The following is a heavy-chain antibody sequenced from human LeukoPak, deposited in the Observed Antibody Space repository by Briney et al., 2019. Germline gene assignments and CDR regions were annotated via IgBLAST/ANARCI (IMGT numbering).Heavy chain of an antibody. V-gene: IGHV1-69*04. J-gene: IGHJ4*02. Sequence: GASVKVSCKASGGTFSSYAISWVRQAPGQGLEWMGRIIPILGIANYAQKFQGRVTITADKSTSTAYMEPSSLRSEDTAVYYCASSYYYGSGSYYFDYWGQGTLVTVSS. CDR2: IIPILGIA. CDR3: ASSYYYGSGSYYFDY. D-gene: IGHD3-10*01. CDR1: GGTFSSYA.